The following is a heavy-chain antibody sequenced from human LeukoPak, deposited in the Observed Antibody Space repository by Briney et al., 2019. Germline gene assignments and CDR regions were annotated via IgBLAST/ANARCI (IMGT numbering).Heavy chain of an antibody. V-gene: IGHV4-4*07. Sequence: SETLSLTCTVSGGSIISYYWSWIRQPAGKGLEWIGRIYTSGSTNYNPSLKSRVTMSVDTSKNQFSLKLSSVTAADTAVYYCARVGLGSGSSTGNYYYMDVWGKGTTVTVSS. D-gene: IGHD3-10*01. J-gene: IGHJ6*03. CDR2: IYTSGST. CDR3: ARVGLGSGSSTGNYYYMDV. CDR1: GGSIISYY.